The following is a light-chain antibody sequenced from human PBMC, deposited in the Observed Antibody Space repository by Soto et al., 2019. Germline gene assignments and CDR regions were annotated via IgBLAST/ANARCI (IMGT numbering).Light chain of an antibody. Sequence: QMTLSTATMSVSVGERVDLGCRASHSISNWLAWYQQKPGKAPKLLIYDASSLESRVPSRFSGSGSGTEFALRIRSPQPDDLATYYCQKYNSFWTFGQGTKVDIK. CDR2: DAS. CDR1: HSISNW. V-gene: IGKV1-5*01. CDR3: QKYNSFWT. J-gene: IGKJ1*01.